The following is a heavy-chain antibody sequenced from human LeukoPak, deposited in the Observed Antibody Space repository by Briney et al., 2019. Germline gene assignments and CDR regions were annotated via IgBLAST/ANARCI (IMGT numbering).Heavy chain of an antibody. CDR1: GYTFTSYD. J-gene: IGHJ6*04. CDR2: MNPNKGNT. CDR3: ARVPRDTETSNYYNMDV. Sequence: GSVEVSCKASGYTFTSYDINWVRQAPGQGVEWMGWMNPNKGNTGYPLQCQGRVTMTRQTSISTGYMELRSLRSEDTAIYYCARVPRDTETSNYYNMDVWGKGTMVTISS. V-gene: IGHV1-8*01.